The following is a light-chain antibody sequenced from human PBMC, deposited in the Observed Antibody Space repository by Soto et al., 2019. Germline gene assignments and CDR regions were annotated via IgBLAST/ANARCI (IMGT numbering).Light chain of an antibody. Sequence: DIQLTQSPTPLSASVGDRVTITCRASQGIRNFVAWYQQKPGKAPKLLIYAASTLQSGVPSRFSGSGSGTDFTLTINSLQPEDVATYSGQKYSSVPVFGPGTKVEIK. CDR2: AAS. J-gene: IGKJ3*01. CDR3: QKYSSVPV. CDR1: QGIRNF. V-gene: IGKV1-27*01.